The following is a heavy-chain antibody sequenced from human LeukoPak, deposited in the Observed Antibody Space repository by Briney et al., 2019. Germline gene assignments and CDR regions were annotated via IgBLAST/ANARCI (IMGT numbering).Heavy chain of an antibody. J-gene: IGHJ4*02. V-gene: IGHV3-23*01. CDR2: ISGSGGST. CDR1: GFTFSSYA. D-gene: IGHD3-22*01. Sequence: GGSLRLSCAASGFTFSSYAMSWVRQAPGKGLEWVSAISGSGGSTYYADSVKGRFTISRDNSKNTLYLQMNSLRAEDTAVYYCARDYLPYDSSPLGYWGQGTLVTVSS. CDR3: ARDYLPYDSSPLGY.